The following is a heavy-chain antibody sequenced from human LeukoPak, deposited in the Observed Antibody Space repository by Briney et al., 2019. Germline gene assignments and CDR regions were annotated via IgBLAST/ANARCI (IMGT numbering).Heavy chain of an antibody. J-gene: IGHJ4*02. V-gene: IGHV1-2*02. D-gene: IGHD3-22*01. Sequence: ASVKVSDKAVEHTFTGFYMHGGGRAPGQGLEWWGWCNPNSCGTHYAQKFQGRVTMTRDTSISTAYMELSRLRSDDTAVYYCARGDYYDSSGYWNFDYWGQGTLVTVSS. CDR2: CNPNSCGT. CDR3: ARGDYYDSSGYWNFDY. CDR1: EHTFTGFY.